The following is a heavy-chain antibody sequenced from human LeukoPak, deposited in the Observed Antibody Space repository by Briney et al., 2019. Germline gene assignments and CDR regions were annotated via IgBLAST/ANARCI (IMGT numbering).Heavy chain of an antibody. CDR2: IKQDGSEK. CDR3: ARGDRSSWDKYYFDY. Sequence: GGSLRLSCAASGFTFSSYCMSWVRQAPGKGLEWVATIKQDGSEKYYVDSVKGRFTISRDNAKNSLYLQMDSLRAEDTAVYYCARGDRSSWDKYYFDYWGQGTLVTVSS. D-gene: IGHD6-13*01. J-gene: IGHJ4*02. V-gene: IGHV3-7*03. CDR1: GFTFSSYC.